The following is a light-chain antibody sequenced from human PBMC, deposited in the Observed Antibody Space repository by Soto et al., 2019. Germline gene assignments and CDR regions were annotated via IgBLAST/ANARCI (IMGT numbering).Light chain of an antibody. CDR1: QSVSSN. CDR3: QQYNYWPPYT. CDR2: GAS. J-gene: IGKJ2*01. Sequence: EIVMTQSPATLSVSPGERATLSCRASQSVSSNLAWYQQKPGQAPRLLIYGASTRATGIPDRFSGSWSGTEFTLTISSLQSEDFAVYYCQQYNYWPPYTFGQGTKLEIK. V-gene: IGKV3-15*01.